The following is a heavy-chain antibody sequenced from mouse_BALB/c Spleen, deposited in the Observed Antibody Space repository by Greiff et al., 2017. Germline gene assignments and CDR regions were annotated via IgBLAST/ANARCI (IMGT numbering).Heavy chain of an antibody. V-gene: IGHV5-12-2*01. CDR3: ARHVGSIIPYAMDY. CDR2: ISNGGGST. Sequence: EVQLVESGGGLVQPGGSLKLSCAASGFTFSSYTMSWVRQTPEKRLEWVAYISNGGGSTYYPDTVKGRFTISRDNAKNTLYLQMSSLKSEDTAMYYCARHVGSIIPYAMDYWGQGTSVTVSS. D-gene: IGHD5-1-1*01. CDR1: GFTFSSYT. J-gene: IGHJ4*01.